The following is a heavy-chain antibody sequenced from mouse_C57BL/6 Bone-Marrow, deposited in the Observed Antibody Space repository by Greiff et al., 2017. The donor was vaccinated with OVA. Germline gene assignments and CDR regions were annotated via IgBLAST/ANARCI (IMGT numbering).Heavy chain of an antibody. CDR3: ARGDYGNYYAMDY. CDR1: GYTFTSYG. Sequence: SGAELARPGASVKLSCKASGYTFTSYGISWVKQRTGQGLEWIGEIYPRSGNTYYNEKFKGKATLTADKSSSTAYMELRSLTSEDSAVYFCARGDYGNYYAMDYWGQGTSVTVSS. D-gene: IGHD2-1*01. CDR2: IYPRSGNT. V-gene: IGHV1-81*01. J-gene: IGHJ4*01.